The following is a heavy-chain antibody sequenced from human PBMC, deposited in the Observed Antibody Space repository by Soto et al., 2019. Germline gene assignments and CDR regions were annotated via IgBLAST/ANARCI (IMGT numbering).Heavy chain of an antibody. V-gene: IGHV3-49*03. J-gene: IGHJ1*01. CDR3: TRDRGGSYFAEYLQH. CDR2: IRRKAYGGTT. CDR1: GFTFGDYA. D-gene: IGHD1-26*01. Sequence: GALRLSCTASGFTFGDYAMSWFRQAPVKGLEWVGFIRRKAYGGTTEYAASVKGRFTISRDDSKSIAYLQMNSLKTEDTAVYSCTRDRGGSYFAEYLQHWGEGTRVTVSS.